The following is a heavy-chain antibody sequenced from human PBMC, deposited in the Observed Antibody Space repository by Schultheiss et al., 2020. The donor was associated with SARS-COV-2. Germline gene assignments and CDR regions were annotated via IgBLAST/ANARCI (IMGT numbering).Heavy chain of an antibody. V-gene: IGHV3-30*18. D-gene: IGHD1-26*01. CDR2: ISFHGGDK. CDR3: AKALNWATLLRTYGMDV. J-gene: IGHJ6*02. CDR1: GFTFSSYG. Sequence: GGSLRLSCTASGFTFSSYGMHWVRQAPGKGLEWVALISFHGGDKYYADSVKGRFTISRDNAKNSLYLQMNSLRAEDTAVYYCAKALNWATLLRTYGMDVWGQGTTVTVSS.